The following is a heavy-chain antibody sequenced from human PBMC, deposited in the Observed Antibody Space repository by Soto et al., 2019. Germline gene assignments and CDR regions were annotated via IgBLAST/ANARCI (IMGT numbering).Heavy chain of an antibody. D-gene: IGHD6-13*01. J-gene: IGHJ4*02. V-gene: IGHV3-30*04. CDR3: ARTYSSSWNYFDY. CDR1: GFTFDSHT. Sequence: QVQLVESGGGVVQPGRSLRLSCAASGFTFDSHTMHWVRQAPGKGLEWVALISFDGSLKYDADSVKGRFTISRDNFKNTLVLEMNSLRAEDTGVYYCARTYSSSWNYFDYWGQGTRVTVSS. CDR2: ISFDGSLK.